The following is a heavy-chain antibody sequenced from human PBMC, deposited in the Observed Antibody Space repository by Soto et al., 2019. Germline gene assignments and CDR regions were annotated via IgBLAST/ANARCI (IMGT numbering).Heavy chain of an antibody. V-gene: IGHV1-69*06. J-gene: IGHJ4*02. CDR1: GGTFSSYA. CDR3: ARAPAQEQLSSV. D-gene: IGHD6-6*01. Sequence: PSVKVSCKASGGTFSSYAISCVRHSPGQGLEWMGGIIPIFGTANYAQKFQGRVTITADKSTSTAYMELSSLRSEDTAVYYCARAPAQEQLSSVWGQGTLVTVSS. CDR2: IIPIFGTA.